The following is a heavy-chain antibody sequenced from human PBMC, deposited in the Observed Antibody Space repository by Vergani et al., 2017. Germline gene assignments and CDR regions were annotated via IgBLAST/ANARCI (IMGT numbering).Heavy chain of an antibody. CDR2: IYSTGST. J-gene: IGHJ6*01. Sequence: QVQLQESGPGLVKASQTLSLTCSVSGAYVGSGGYYWSWIRQSPGKGLEWIGYIYSTGSTNYNPSLNSRVTMSVNTSKNQFSLKLRSVTAADTAVYFCGRVMYRVEASTSDRLERMDIWRQGTKVTISS. V-gene: IGHV4-61*08. CDR1: GAYVGSGGYY. D-gene: IGHD1-1*01. CDR3: GRVMYRVEASTSDRLERMDI.